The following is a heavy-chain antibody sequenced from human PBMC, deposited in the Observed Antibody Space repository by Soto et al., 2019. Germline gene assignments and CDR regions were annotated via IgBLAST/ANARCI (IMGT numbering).Heavy chain of an antibody. CDR1: GYTLTELS. CDR2: FDPEDGEE. Sequence: ASVKVSCKVSGYTLTELSMQWVRQAPGKGLEWMGGFDPEDGEEMYAQKFQGRVTMTEGTSTDTAYMELSGLRSDDTGVYYCAHDIPLRLWGQGTLVTVSS. D-gene: IGHD3-9*01. J-gene: IGHJ4*02. V-gene: IGHV1-24*01. CDR3: AHDIPLRL.